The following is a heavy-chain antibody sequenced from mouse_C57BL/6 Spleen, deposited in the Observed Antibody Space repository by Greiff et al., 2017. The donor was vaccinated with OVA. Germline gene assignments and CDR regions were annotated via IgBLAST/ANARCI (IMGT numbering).Heavy chain of an antibody. CDR2: IDPSDSYT. Sequence: QVQLQQPGAELVMPGASVKLSCKASGYTFTSYWMHWVKQRPGQGLEWIGEIDPSDSYTNYNQKFKGKSTLTVDKSSRTAYMQLSSLTSEDSAVYYCARVTGTGGAMDYWGQGTSVTVSS. CDR1: GYTFTSYW. D-gene: IGHD4-1*01. V-gene: IGHV1-69*01. J-gene: IGHJ4*01. CDR3: ARVTGTGGAMDY.